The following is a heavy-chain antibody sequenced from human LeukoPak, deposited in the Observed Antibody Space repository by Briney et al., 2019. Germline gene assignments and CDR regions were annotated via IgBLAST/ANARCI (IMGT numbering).Heavy chain of an antibody. Sequence: GGSLRLSCAASGFTFSSYWMSWVRQAPGKGLEWVSLINSGGITYYGDSVKGRFSISRDNSKNTLYLQMNSLRVEDTAVYYCATSATNWFDPWGQGTLVTVSS. D-gene: IGHD6-13*01. J-gene: IGHJ5*02. V-gene: IGHV3-23*01. CDR3: ATSATNWFDP. CDR2: INSGGIT. CDR1: GFTFSSYW.